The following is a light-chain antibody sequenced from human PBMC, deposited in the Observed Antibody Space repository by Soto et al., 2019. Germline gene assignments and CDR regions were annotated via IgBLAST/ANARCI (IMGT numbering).Light chain of an antibody. CDR1: QTISSSF. Sequence: EIVLTQSPGTLSLSPGERATLSCRASQTISSSFLAWYQQKPGQAPRLLIYRASRRAPGIPDRFSGSGSWTDFTLTITRLEAEAFAVYYCHQFGSSPLDTFGPGTKVEIK. J-gene: IGKJ3*01. CDR2: RAS. V-gene: IGKV3-20*01. CDR3: HQFGSSPLDT.